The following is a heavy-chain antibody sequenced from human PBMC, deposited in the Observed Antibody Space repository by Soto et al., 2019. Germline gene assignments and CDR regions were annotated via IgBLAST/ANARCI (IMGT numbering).Heavy chain of an antibody. Sequence: KASETLSLTCTVSGGSISSYYWSWIRQPPGKGLEWIGYIYYSGSTNYNPSLKSRVTISVDTSKNQFSLKLSSVTAADTAVYYCARDQGAAAGIQGYNWFDPWGQGTLVTVS. V-gene: IGHV4-59*01. CDR3: ARDQGAAAGIQGYNWFDP. CDR1: GGSISSYY. J-gene: IGHJ5*02. D-gene: IGHD6-13*01. CDR2: IYYSGST.